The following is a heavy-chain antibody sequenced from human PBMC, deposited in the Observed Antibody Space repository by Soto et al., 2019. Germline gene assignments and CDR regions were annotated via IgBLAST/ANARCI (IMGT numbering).Heavy chain of an antibody. J-gene: IGHJ3*02. CDR2: IIPILGIA. Sequence: GASVKVSCKASGGTFSSYTISWVRQAPGQGLEWMGRIIPILGIANYAQKFQGRVTITADKSTSTAYMELSSLRSEDTAAYYCARDQSRFDAFDIWGQGTMVTVSS. CDR1: GGTFSSYT. CDR3: ARDQSRFDAFDI. V-gene: IGHV1-69*04. D-gene: IGHD3-10*01.